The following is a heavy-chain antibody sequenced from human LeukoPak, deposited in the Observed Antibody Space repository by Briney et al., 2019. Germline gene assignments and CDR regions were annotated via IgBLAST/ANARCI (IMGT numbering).Heavy chain of an antibody. CDR3: ARVSIAVAGTYYFDY. V-gene: IGHV4-59*01. CDR2: IYYSGST. J-gene: IGHJ4*02. D-gene: IGHD6-19*01. Sequence: SETLSLTCTVSGGSISSYYWSWIRQPPGKGLEWIGYIYYSGSTNYNPSLKSRVTISVDTSKNQFSLKLSSVTAADTAVYYCARVSIAVAGTYYFDYWGQGTLVTVSS. CDR1: GGSISSYY.